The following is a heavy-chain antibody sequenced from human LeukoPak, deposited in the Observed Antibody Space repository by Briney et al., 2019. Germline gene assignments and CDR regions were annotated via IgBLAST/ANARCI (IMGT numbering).Heavy chain of an antibody. Sequence: PSETLSLTCAVSGGSISSSSYYWGWIRQPPGKGLEWIGSIYFSGSTYYNPSLKSRVTISVDTSKNQFSLKLSSVTAADTAVYYCARNPFDFWSGYYGYYYYMDAWGKGTTVTVSS. CDR1: GGSISSSSYY. V-gene: IGHV4-39*07. J-gene: IGHJ6*03. CDR2: IYFSGST. CDR3: ARNPFDFWSGYYGYYYYMDA. D-gene: IGHD3-3*01.